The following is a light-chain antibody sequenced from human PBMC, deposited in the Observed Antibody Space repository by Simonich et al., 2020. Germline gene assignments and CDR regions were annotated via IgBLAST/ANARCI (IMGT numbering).Light chain of an antibody. CDR2: GAS. J-gene: IGKJ2*01. CDR3: QQYNNWPYT. CDR1: QSVSSN. V-gene: IGKV3-15*01. Sequence: EIVMTQSPATLSVSPGEKATLPCRASQSVSSNVAWYQQKPGQAPRLLIYGASTRATGIPARFSGRGSGTEFTLTISSLQSEDFAVYYCQQYNNWPYTFGQGTKLEIK.